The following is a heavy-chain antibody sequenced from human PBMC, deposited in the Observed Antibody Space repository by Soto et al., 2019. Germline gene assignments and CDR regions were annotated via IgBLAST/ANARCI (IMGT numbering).Heavy chain of an antibody. J-gene: IGHJ6*02. CDR1: GYTFTNYD. Sequence: HVHLVQSGAEVKKPGASVKVSCKASGYTFTNYDINWVRQAPGQGLEWMGWISTYTGNTNYAQKLQGRVTMTTDTDTSTAYMELRSLRSDDTAVYYCARGYYYGSGRPTPGGMDVWGQGTTVTVSS. D-gene: IGHD3-10*01. V-gene: IGHV1-18*01. CDR3: ARGYYYGSGRPTPGGMDV. CDR2: ISTYTGNT.